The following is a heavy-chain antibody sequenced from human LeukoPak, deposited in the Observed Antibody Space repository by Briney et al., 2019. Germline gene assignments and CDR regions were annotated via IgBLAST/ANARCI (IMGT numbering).Heavy chain of an antibody. J-gene: IGHJ4*02. V-gene: IGHV4-38-2*02. CDR2: IYHSGST. CDR1: GYSISSGYY. CDR3: ARVRTAYCGGDCYSRYYFDY. D-gene: IGHD2-21*02. Sequence: SETLSLTCTVSGYSISSGYYWGWIRQPPGKGLEWIGSIYHSGSTYYNPSLKSRVTISVDTSKSQFSLKLSSVTAADTAVYYCARVRTAYCGGDCYSRYYFDYWGQGTLVTVSS.